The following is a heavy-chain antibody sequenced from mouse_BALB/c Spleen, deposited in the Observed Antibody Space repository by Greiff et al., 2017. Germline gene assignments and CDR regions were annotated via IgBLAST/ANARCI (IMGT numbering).Heavy chain of an antibody. D-gene: IGHD2-1*01. J-gene: IGHJ3*01. Sequence: QVQLQQSGAELVRPGSSVKISCKASGYAFSSYWMNWVKQRPGQGLEWIGQIYPGDGDTNYNGKFKGKATLTADKSSSTAYMQLSSLTSEDSAVYFGARRGGNYGFAYWGQGTLVTVSA. CDR1: GYAFSSYW. V-gene: IGHV1-80*01. CDR2: IYPGDGDT. CDR3: ARRGGNYGFAY.